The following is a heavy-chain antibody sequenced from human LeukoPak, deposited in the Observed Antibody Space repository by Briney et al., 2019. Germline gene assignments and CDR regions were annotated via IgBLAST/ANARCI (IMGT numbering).Heavy chain of an antibody. Sequence: SETLSLTCTVSGGSISSYCWTWIRQSPGKGLEWIGYIYYSGTTNYNPSLKSRVAISVDTSTNQFSLNLSSVTAADTAVYYCARQGYGDFLTLNALDVWGQGTTVTVSS. J-gene: IGHJ6*02. CDR1: GGSISSYC. V-gene: IGHV4-59*08. CDR2: IYYSGTT. D-gene: IGHD4-17*01. CDR3: ARQGYGDFLTLNALDV.